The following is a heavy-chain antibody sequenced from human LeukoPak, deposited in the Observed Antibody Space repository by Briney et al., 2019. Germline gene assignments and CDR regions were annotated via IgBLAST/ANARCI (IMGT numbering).Heavy chain of an antibody. Sequence: PARSLRLSCAASGFKFDDYYMHWVRQGPGKGLEWVSGITWNSGDKAYAESVKGRFTVSSDNAKSSLYVEMNSLRDEDTAFYYGAKGTWGYPFEYWGQGTLVTVSS. CDR2: ITWNSGDK. CDR1: GFKFDDYY. D-gene: IGHD7-27*01. CDR3: AKGTWGYPFEY. V-gene: IGHV3-9*01. J-gene: IGHJ4*02.